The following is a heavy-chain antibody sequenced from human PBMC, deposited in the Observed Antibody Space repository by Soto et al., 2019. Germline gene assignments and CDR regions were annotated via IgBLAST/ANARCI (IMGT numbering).Heavy chain of an antibody. Sequence: QVQLVESGGGVVQPGRSLRLSCAASGFTFSSYGMHWVRQXPGKGXEWVAVIWYDGSNKYYADSVKGRFTISRDNSKNTLYLQMNSLRAEDTAVYXCAREXXXANDAFDIWGQGTMVTVSS. CDR2: IWYDGSNK. J-gene: IGHJ3*02. CDR3: AREXXXANDAFDI. CDR1: GFTFSSYG. V-gene: IGHV3-33*01.